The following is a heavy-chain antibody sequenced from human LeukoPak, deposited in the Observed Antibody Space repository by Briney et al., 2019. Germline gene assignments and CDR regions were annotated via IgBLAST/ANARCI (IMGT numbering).Heavy chain of an antibody. J-gene: IGHJ4*02. D-gene: IGHD5-18*01. Sequence: GGSLRLSCAASGFTFSSYAMHWVRQAPGKGLEWVAVISYDGSNKYYADSVKGRFTISRDNSKNTLYLQMNSLRAEDTAVYYCAKDARGYSYGLLDYWGQGILVTVSS. CDR3: AKDARGYSYGLLDY. V-gene: IGHV3-30*04. CDR1: GFTFSSYA. CDR2: ISYDGSNK.